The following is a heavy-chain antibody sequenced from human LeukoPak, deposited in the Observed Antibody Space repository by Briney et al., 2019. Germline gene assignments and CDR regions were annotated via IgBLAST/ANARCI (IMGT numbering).Heavy chain of an antibody. CDR2: MNQDGSVK. CDR3: GRDAVFGPGSIDY. J-gene: IGHJ4*02. CDR1: GFTFSSYW. V-gene: IGHV3-7*01. D-gene: IGHD3-10*01. Sequence: GGSLRLSCAASGFTFSSYWMDWVRQAPGKGLEWVDNMNQDGSVKHHADSVKGRFTISRDNAKNILYLQMNSLGAEDTAVYYCGRDAVFGPGSIDYWGRGVLVTVSS.